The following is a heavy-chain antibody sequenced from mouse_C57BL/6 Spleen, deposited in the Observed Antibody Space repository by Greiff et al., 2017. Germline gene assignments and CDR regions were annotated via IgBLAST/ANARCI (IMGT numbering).Heavy chain of an antibody. CDR1: GYAFSSYW. J-gene: IGHJ1*03. Sequence: VQLQQSGAELVKPGASVKISCKASGYAFSSYWLNWVKQRPGKGLEWIGQIYPGDGDTNYNGKFKGKATLTAAKSSSTDYMQHRSLTSEDSAVYFCAREGDRGYFDVWGTGTTVTVSS. V-gene: IGHV1-80*01. CDR3: AREGDRGYFDV. CDR2: IYPGDGDT. D-gene: IGHD3-3*01.